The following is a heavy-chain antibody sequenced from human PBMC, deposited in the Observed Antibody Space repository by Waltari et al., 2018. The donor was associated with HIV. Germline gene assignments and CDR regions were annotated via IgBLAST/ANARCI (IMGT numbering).Heavy chain of an antibody. CDR3: VRRVAEDYGSGRVDS. D-gene: IGHD4-17*01. CDR1: GGSVTSNLHY. Sequence: HLQMQESGPGVVRPSETLSLTCRVSGGSVTSNLHYWGRIRQSPTIGLEWIGRLYYGGNTYHNPSLRSRVAISADRSTNQFSLRLTSVSVADSAIYYCVRRVAEDYGSGRVDSWGQGILVVVSS. V-gene: IGHV4-39*01. CDR2: LYYGGNT. J-gene: IGHJ4*02.